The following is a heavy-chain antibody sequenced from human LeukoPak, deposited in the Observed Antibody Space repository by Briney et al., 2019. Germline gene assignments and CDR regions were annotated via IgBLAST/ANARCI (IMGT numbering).Heavy chain of an antibody. V-gene: IGHV1-18*01. Sequence: ASVKVSCKASGYTFTSYGISWVRQAPGQGLEWMGWISAYNGNTNCAQKLQGRVTMTTDTSTSTAYMELRSLRSDDTAVYYCVWFGELLSAYYFDYWGQGTLVTVSS. D-gene: IGHD3-10*01. CDR2: ISAYNGNT. CDR3: VWFGELLSAYYFDY. CDR1: GYTFTSYG. J-gene: IGHJ4*02.